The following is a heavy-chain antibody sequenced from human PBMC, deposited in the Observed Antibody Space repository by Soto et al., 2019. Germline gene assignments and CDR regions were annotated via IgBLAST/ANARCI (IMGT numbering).Heavy chain of an antibody. CDR2: INPNGGST. CDR3: ARSLLQGDF. CDR1: GYMFIHYY. V-gene: IGHV1-46*01. J-gene: IGHJ4*02. D-gene: IGHD2-21*01. Sequence: QVQLVQSGAEVKKAGASVKVSCKASGYMFIHYYIHWVRQAPGQGLKLMAIINPNGGSTNYAQKFQGRVTVTSDTSTSTVSMELNSLGSADTAVYFCARSLLQGDFWGQGTLVTVSS.